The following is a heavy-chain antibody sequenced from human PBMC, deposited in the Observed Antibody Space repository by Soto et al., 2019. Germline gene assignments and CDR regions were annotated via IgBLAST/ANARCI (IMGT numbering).Heavy chain of an antibody. V-gene: IGHV4-4*02. CDR1: GGSISSNNW. CDR3: TKDGSGHPYYSDN. CDR2: IYHSGRT. D-gene: IGHD3-3*01. J-gene: IGHJ4*02. Sequence: PSETLSLTCAVFGGSISSNNWWSWVRQAPGKGLEWIGEIYHSGRTSYNPSLRSRVTMSVDKSKNQFSLIVTSVTAADTAVYYCTKDGSGHPYYSDNWGPGTLVTVSS.